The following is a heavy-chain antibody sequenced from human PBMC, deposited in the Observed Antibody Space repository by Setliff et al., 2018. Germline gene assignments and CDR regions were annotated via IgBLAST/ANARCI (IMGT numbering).Heavy chain of an antibody. CDR1: GGSISSYY. J-gene: IGHJ6*03. CDR2: IYIGGSA. Sequence: ETLSLTCTVSGGSISSYYWSWIRQPAGKGLEWIGHIYIGGSAKYNPPLKSRVTMSIDTSKNQFSLKLNSVTAADMAVYYCAREQWLDPPGYYYMDVWAKGTTVTVSS. V-gene: IGHV4-4*07. D-gene: IGHD6-19*01. CDR3: AREQWLDPPGYYYMDV.